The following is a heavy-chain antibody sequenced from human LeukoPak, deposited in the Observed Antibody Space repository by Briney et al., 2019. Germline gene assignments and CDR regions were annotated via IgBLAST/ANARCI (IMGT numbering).Heavy chain of an antibody. Sequence: GEPLKISCKGSGYSFTSYWIGWVRQMPGKGLEWMGIIYPGDSDTRYSPSFQGQVTISADKSISTAYLQWSSLKASDTAMYYCARGNLGYNWNDVGAFDIWGQGTMVTVSS. D-gene: IGHD1-1*01. CDR1: GYSFTSYW. CDR2: IYPGDSDT. V-gene: IGHV5-51*01. J-gene: IGHJ3*02. CDR3: ARGNLGYNWNDVGAFDI.